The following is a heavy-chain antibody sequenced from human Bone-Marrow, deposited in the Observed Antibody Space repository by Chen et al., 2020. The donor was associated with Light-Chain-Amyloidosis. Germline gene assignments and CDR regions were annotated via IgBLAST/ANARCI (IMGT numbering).Heavy chain of an antibody. CDR3: VKEGPAEMGYCIDF. CDR2: ISRNGVYT. D-gene: IGHD2-2*01. Sequence: GGSLGLSCAPTGCDFRTYSMSWVSQAPGKGLHWVSSISRNGVYTFYADSVKGRFTISRDXXRNSXXXXXXXXXXXXAAXXXXVKEGPAEMGYCIDFWGQGTVVTVSS. CDR1: GCDFRTYS. J-gene: IGHJ4*02. V-gene: IGHV3-21*01.